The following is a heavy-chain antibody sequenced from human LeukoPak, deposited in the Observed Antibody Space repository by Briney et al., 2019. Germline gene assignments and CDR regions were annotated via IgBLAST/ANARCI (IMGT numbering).Heavy chain of an antibody. Sequence: PGASVKVSCKASGYTFTGYYIRWVRQAPGQGLEWMGWINPKSGDTNYTEKFQGRVTMTRDTSISTAYMELSRLRLDDTAVYYCAMREMADLILDSWGQGTLVTVSS. D-gene: IGHD5-24*01. J-gene: IGHJ4*02. CDR2: INPKSGDT. CDR1: GYTFTGYY. V-gene: IGHV1-2*02. CDR3: AMREMADLILDS.